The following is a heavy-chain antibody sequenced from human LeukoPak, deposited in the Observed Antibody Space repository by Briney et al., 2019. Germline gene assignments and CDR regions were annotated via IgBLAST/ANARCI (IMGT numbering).Heavy chain of an antibody. V-gene: IGHV1-58*01. CDR1: GFTFTSSA. Sequence: GASVKVSCKASGFTFTSSAVQWVRQARGQRLEWIGWIVVGSGNTNYAQKFQERVTITRDMSTSTAYMELSSLRSEDTAVYYCAAVVLVGATDIDYWGQGTLVTVSS. CDR3: AAVVLVGATDIDY. D-gene: IGHD1-26*01. CDR2: IVVGSGNT. J-gene: IGHJ4*02.